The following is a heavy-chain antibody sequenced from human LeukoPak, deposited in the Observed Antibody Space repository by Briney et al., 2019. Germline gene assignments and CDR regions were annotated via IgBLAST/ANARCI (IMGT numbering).Heavy chain of an antibody. CDR2: ISGSGGST. D-gene: IGHD3-9*01. CDR3: AREGRYFFDY. Sequence: GGSLRLSCAASGFTFSSYGMSWVRQAPGKGLEWASAISGSGGSTYYADSVKGRFTISRDNAKNSLYLQMNSLRAEDTAVYYCAREGRYFFDYWGQGTLVTVSS. CDR1: GFTFSSYG. J-gene: IGHJ4*02. V-gene: IGHV3-23*01.